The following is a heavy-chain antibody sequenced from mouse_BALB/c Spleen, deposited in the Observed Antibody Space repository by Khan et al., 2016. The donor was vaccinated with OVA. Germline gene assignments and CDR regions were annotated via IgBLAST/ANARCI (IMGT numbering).Heavy chain of an antibody. CDR1: GFIFSSYS. CDR2: ISSGGDYT. CDR3: ASYLTGSFAY. D-gene: IGHD4-1*01. J-gene: IGHJ3*01. V-gene: IGHV5-6*01. Sequence: EVELVESGGDLVKPGGSLKLSCAASGFIFSSYSMSWVRQTPDKRLEWVATISSGGDYTYYPDSVKGRFTISRDDAKNTLYLQMSSLKSEDTAMYYGASYLTGSFAYWGQGTLVTVSA.